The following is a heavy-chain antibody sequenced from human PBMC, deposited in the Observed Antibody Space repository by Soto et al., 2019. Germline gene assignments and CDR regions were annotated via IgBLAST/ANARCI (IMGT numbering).Heavy chain of an antibody. J-gene: IGHJ4*02. CDR1: GDSVSSNSAA. V-gene: IGHV6-1*01. Sequence: PSQTLSLTCAISGDSVSSNSAAWNWIRQSPSRGLEWLGRTYYRSKWYKDYAVSVKSRITINPDTSKNQFSLQLNSVTPEDTAVYYCARFRAPHCSGGSCYSTSYWGQGTLVTVSS. D-gene: IGHD2-15*01. CDR3: ARFRAPHCSGGSCYSTSY. CDR2: TYYRSKWYK.